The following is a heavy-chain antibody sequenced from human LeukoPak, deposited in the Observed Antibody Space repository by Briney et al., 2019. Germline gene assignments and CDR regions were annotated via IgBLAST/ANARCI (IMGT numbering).Heavy chain of an antibody. D-gene: IGHD3-9*01. CDR2: IYYSGST. CDR3: ARHEGGYDILTGYFTHGFDI. J-gene: IGHJ3*02. Sequence: SETLSLTCTVSGGSISSNSYYWGRHRQPPGKGLEWIGSIYYSGSTYYNPSLQSRVTISVDTSKNQFSLKLSSVTAADTAVYYCARHEGGYDILTGYFTHGFDIWGQGTMVTVSS. V-gene: IGHV4-39*01. CDR1: GGSISSNSYY.